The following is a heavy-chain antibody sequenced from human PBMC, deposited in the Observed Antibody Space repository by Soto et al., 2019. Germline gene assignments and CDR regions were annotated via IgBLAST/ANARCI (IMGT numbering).Heavy chain of an antibody. D-gene: IGHD2-2*02. J-gene: IGHJ5*02. CDR2: IYYTGST. V-gene: IGHV4-59*01. CDR3: ARGLSGTIQS. CDR1: GGSINSYY. Sequence: QVQLQESGPGLVKSSETLSLTCTVSGGSINSYYWSWIRQPPGKGLEWIGYIYYTGSTDYNPSLKSRVTISVDTSKNQCSLKLSSVAAADTAVYYCARGLSGTIQSWGQGTLVTVSS.